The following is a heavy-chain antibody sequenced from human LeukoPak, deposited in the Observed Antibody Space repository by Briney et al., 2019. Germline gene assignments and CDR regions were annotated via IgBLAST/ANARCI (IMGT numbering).Heavy chain of an antibody. J-gene: IGHJ4*02. CDR1: GFTFSSYA. D-gene: IGHD6-19*01. V-gene: IGHV3-30*04. CDR2: IPYDGSNK. CDR3: ASIAVAASDY. Sequence: GGSLRLSCAASGFTFSSYAMHWVRQAPGKGLEWVAVIPYDGSNKYYADSVKGRFTISRDNSKNTLYLQMNSLRAEDTAIYYCASIAVAASDYWGQGTLVTVSS.